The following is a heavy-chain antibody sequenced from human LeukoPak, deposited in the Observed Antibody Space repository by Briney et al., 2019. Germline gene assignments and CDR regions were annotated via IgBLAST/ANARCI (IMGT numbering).Heavy chain of an antibody. D-gene: IGHD3-22*01. V-gene: IGHV3-11*01. CDR2: ISSSGSTI. CDR1: GFTFSDYY. CDR3: XXXXXXXXXXIVVAHFDY. Sequence: GGSLRLSCAASGFTFSDYYMSWIRQAPGKGLEWVSYISSSGSTIYYADSVKGRFTISRDNAKNSLYLQMNSLRAEDTAVYYCXXXXXXXXXXIVVAHFDYWGQGTLVTVSS. J-gene: IGHJ4*02.